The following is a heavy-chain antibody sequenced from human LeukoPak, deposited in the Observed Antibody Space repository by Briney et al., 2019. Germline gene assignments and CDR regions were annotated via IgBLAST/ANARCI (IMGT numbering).Heavy chain of an antibody. J-gene: IGHJ4*02. V-gene: IGHV3-66*01. Sequence: GGSLRLSCAASGFTVSSNYMSWVRQAPGKGLEWVSVIYSGGSTYYADSVKGRFTISRDNSKNTPYLQMNSLRAEDTAVYYCARDDYDLTPSVWGQGTLVTVSS. CDR2: IYSGGST. CDR1: GFTVSSNY. D-gene: IGHD3-22*01. CDR3: ARDDYDLTPSV.